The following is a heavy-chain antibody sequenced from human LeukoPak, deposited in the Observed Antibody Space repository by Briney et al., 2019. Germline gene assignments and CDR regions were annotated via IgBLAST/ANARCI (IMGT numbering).Heavy chain of an antibody. CDR1: DGSITNYY. J-gene: IGHJ5*02. CDR2: IYYSGST. Sequence: SETLSLTCTVSDGSITNYYWGWIRQPPGKGLEWIGHIYYSGSTNYNPSLKSRVTISLDTSKKQFSLNLSSVTAADTAVYYCAREVGSGRIYNWFDPWGQGILVTVSS. D-gene: IGHD3-10*01. CDR3: AREVGSGRIYNWFDP. V-gene: IGHV4-59*01.